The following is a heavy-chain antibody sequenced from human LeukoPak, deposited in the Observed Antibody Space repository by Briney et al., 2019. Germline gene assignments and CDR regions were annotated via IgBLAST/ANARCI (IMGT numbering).Heavy chain of an antibody. CDR1: GFTFDDYA. CDR2: ISGSGGST. D-gene: IGHD5-18*01. V-gene: IGHV3-23*01. Sequence: PGGSLRLSCAASGFTFDDYAMHWVRQAPGKGLEWVSAISGSGGSTYYADSVKGRFTISRDNSKNTLYLQMNSLRAEDTAVYYCAKASMVSKKYYFDYWGQGTLVTVSS. CDR3: AKASMVSKKYYFDY. J-gene: IGHJ4*02.